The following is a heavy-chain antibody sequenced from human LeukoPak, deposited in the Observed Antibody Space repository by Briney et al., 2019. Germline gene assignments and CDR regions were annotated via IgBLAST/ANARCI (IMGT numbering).Heavy chain of an antibody. CDR2: INPNSGGT. CDR1: GYTFTGYY. V-gene: IGHV1-2*02. D-gene: IGHD2-8*01. CDR3: ARPYCTNGVCYSRTEYFQH. J-gene: IGHJ1*01. Sequence: ASVKVSCKASGYTFTGYYMHWVRQAPGQGLEWMGWINPNSGGTNYAQKFQGRVTMTRDTSISTAYMELSRLRSDDTAVYYCARPYCTNGVCYSRTEYFQHWGQGTLVTVSS.